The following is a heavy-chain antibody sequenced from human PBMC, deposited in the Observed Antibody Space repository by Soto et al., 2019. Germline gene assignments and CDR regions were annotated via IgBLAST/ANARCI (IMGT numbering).Heavy chain of an antibody. J-gene: IGHJ4*02. Sequence: KTGGSLRLSCAASGFTFSSYSMNWVRQAPGKGLEWVSSISSSSSYIYYADSVKGRFTISRDNAKNSLYLQMNSLRAEDTAVYYCARDLTRMYYYDSSSYLWGQGPLVTVSS. D-gene: IGHD3-22*01. V-gene: IGHV3-21*01. CDR3: ARDLTRMYYYDSSSYL. CDR1: GFTFSSYS. CDR2: ISSSSSYI.